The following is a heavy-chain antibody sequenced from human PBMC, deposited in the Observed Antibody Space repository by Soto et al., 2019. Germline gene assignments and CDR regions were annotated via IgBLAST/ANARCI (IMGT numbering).Heavy chain of an antibody. CDR3: ATGYYYDSSGYRNFDY. CDR1: GYTFTSYG. Sequence: ASVKVSCKASGYTFTSYGISWVRQAPGQGLEWMGWISAYNGNTNYAQKFQGRVTMTEDTSTDTAYMELSSLRSEDTAVYYCATGYYYDSSGYRNFDYWGQGTLVTVSS. D-gene: IGHD3-22*01. V-gene: IGHV1-18*01. CDR2: ISAYNGNT. J-gene: IGHJ4*02.